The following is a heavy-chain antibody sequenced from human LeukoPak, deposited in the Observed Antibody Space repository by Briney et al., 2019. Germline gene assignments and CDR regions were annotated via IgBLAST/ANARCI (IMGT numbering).Heavy chain of an antibody. V-gene: IGHV4-31*03. CDR2: IYYSGIA. Sequence: LQTLCLTCTVSGGSISSGDYYWSWIRQHPGKGLEWIGYIYYSGIAYYNPSLKSRVTISVDTSKNQFSLNLSSVTAADTAVYYCARVGRGGATYGYVDYWGQGALVTVSS. D-gene: IGHD3-16*01. CDR3: ARVGRGGATYGYVDY. CDR1: GGSISSGDYY. J-gene: IGHJ4*02.